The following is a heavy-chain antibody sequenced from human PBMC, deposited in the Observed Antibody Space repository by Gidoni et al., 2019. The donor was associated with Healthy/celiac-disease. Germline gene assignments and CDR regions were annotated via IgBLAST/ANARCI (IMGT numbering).Heavy chain of an antibody. Sequence: EVPLVASGGGLVTPGGSLRLSRAAHGFTFSRYNLNWLRQAPGKGLEWVSSISVSRSYIYYTDSVKGRFTISRDNAKNSPYLQMNSLRAEETAVYYCARVAGYSSSTSCYKPFDDWGQGTLVTVSS. V-gene: IGHV3-21*01. CDR1: GFTFSRYN. J-gene: IGHJ4*02. CDR2: ISVSRSYI. CDR3: ARVAGYSSSTSCYKPFDD. D-gene: IGHD2-2*02.